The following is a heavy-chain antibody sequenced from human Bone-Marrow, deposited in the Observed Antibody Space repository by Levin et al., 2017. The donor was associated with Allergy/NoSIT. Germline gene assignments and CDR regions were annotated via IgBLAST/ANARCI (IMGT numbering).Heavy chain of an antibody. CDR1: GFTFSSYW. V-gene: IGHV3-7*04. CDR3: AREDSGSLDY. CDR2: INQDGSEK. D-gene: IGHD1-26*01. J-gene: IGHJ4*02. Sequence: GGSLRLSCAASGFTFSSYWMAWVRQAPGKGLEWVANINQDGSEKHYVDSVKGRFTISRDNAKSSLYVQMNSLRAEDTAVYYCAREDSGSLDYWGQGTLVTVSS.